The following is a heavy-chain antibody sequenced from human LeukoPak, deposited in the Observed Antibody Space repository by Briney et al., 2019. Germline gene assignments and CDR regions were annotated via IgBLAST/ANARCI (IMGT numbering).Heavy chain of an antibody. CDR3: ARRYCSSTSCTLDY. CDR2: ISSGGSTT. Sequence: GGSLRLSCAASGFTFNTYEMNWVRQAPGRGLEWVSYISSGGSTTYYADYVKGRLTISRDNAKNSLYLQMNNLRGDDTAVHYCARRYCSSTSCTLDYWGQGTQVTVSS. D-gene: IGHD2-2*01. J-gene: IGHJ4*02. V-gene: IGHV3-48*03. CDR1: GFTFNTYE.